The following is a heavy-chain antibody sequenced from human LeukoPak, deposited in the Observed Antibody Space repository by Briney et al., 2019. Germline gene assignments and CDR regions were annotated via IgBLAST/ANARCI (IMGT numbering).Heavy chain of an antibody. CDR1: GFTFDDYG. Sequence: PGGSLRLSCAASGFTFDDYGMSWVRQAPGKGLEWVSGINWNGGSTGYADSVKGRFTISRDNAKNSLYLQVNSLRAEDTALYYCARDLTIFGVVNSRYFDYWGQGTLVTVSS. CDR2: INWNGGST. V-gene: IGHV3-20*04. CDR3: ARDLTIFGVVNSRYFDY. D-gene: IGHD3-3*01. J-gene: IGHJ4*02.